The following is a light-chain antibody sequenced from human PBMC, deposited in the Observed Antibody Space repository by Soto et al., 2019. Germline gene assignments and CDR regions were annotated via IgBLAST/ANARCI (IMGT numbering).Light chain of an antibody. CDR1: QSVTSY. Sequence: EIVLTQSPATLSLSPGERATLSCRASQSVTSYLVWYQQKPGQAPRLLIYDASNRATGSPARFTGSGSGTDFTLTISSLVTEDFAVYYCHHRYNWPFTFGQGTRLEIK. J-gene: IGKJ5*01. CDR3: HHRYNWPFT. CDR2: DAS. V-gene: IGKV3-11*01.